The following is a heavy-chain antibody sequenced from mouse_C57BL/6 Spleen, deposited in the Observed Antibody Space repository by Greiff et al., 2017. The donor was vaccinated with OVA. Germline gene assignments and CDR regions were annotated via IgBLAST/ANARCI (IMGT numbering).Heavy chain of an antibody. CDR1: GFTFSDYY. V-gene: IGHV5-16*01. J-gene: IGHJ2*01. D-gene: IGHD4-1*01. Sequence: EVHLVESEGGLVQPGSSMKLSCTASGFTFSDYYMAWVRQVPEKGLEWVANINYDGSSTYYLDSLKSRFIISRDNATNILYLQMSSLKSEDTATYYCARDNWDYFDYWGQGTTLTVSS. CDR2: INYDGSST. CDR3: ARDNWDYFDY.